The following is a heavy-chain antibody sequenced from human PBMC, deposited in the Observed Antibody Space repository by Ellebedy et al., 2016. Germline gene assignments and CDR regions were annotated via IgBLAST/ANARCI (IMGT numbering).Heavy chain of an antibody. D-gene: IGHD1-26*01. CDR2: INHSGST. Sequence: GSLRLSXAASGFSVSSNYMNWVRQAPGKGLEWIGEINHSGSTNYNPSLKSRVTISVDTSKNQFSLKLSSVTAADTAVYYCARGSGSYGYWGQGTLVTVSS. CDR3: ARGSGSYGY. J-gene: IGHJ4*02. V-gene: IGHV4-34*01. CDR1: GFSVSSNY.